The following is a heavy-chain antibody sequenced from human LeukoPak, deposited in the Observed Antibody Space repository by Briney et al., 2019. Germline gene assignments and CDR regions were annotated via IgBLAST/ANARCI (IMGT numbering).Heavy chain of an antibody. Sequence: ASVKVSCKVSGYTFTDCYIHWVQQAPGKGLEWMGLVDPEDGETIYAEKFQGRVTITADTSTDTAYMELSSLRSEDTAVYYCATAVNIVVVPAARDQYNWFDPWGQGTLVTVSS. CDR3: ATAVNIVVVPAARDQYNWFDP. D-gene: IGHD2-2*01. CDR2: VDPEDGET. V-gene: IGHV1-69-2*01. CDR1: GYTFTDCY. J-gene: IGHJ5*02.